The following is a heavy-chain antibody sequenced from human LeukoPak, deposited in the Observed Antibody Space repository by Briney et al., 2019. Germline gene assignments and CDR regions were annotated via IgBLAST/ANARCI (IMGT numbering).Heavy chain of an antibody. V-gene: IGHV3-48*03. Sequence: PGGSLRLSCAASGFTFSSYEMNWVRQAPGKGLEWVSYISSSGSTICYADSVKGRFTISRDNAKNSLYLQMNSLRAGDTAVYYCARGGVGYSYGFDAFDIWGQGTMVTVSS. J-gene: IGHJ3*02. CDR2: ISSSGSTI. CDR1: GFTFSSYE. CDR3: ARGGVGYSYGFDAFDI. D-gene: IGHD5-18*01.